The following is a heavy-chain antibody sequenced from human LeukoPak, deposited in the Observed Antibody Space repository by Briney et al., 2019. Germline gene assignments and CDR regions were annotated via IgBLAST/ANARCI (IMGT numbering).Heavy chain of an antibody. CDR3: AMGNYYDSSGYPGPKDY. CDR2: ISGSGGST. V-gene: IGHV3-23*01. Sequence: AGGSLRLSCAASGFTFSSYAMSWVRQAPGKGLEWVSAISGSGGSTYYADSVKGRFTISRDNSKNTLYLQMNSLRAEDTAVYYCAMGNYYDSSGYPGPKDYWGQGTLVTVSS. J-gene: IGHJ4*02. CDR1: GFTFSSYA. D-gene: IGHD3-22*01.